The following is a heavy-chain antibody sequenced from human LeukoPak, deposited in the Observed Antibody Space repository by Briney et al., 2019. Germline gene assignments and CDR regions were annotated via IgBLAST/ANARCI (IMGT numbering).Heavy chain of an antibody. Sequence: GGSLRLSCAASGFTFSSYAMSWIRQAPGKGLEWVSAISGSGGSTYYADSVKGRFTISRDNSKNTLYLQMNSLRAEDTAVYYCAKSPVDYYDSSGYYFDYWGQGTLVTVSS. CDR1: GFTFSSYA. CDR3: AKSPVDYYDSSGYYFDY. V-gene: IGHV3-23*01. J-gene: IGHJ4*02. CDR2: ISGSGGST. D-gene: IGHD3-22*01.